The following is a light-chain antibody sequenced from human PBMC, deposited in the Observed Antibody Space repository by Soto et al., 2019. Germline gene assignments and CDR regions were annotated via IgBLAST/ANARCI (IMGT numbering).Light chain of an antibody. J-gene: IGKJ1*01. CDR1: QSVSSSY. CDR2: GAS. Sequence: IVLTQSPATLSLSPGESATLSCRASQSVSSSYLAWYQQKPGQAPRLLIYGASSRATGIPDRFSGSGSGTDFTLTISRLEPEDFAVYYCQQYDSSPKTFGQGTKVDIK. CDR3: QQYDSSPKT. V-gene: IGKV3-20*01.